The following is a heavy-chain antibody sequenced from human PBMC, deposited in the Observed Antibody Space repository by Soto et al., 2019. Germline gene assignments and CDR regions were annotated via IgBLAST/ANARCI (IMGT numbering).Heavy chain of an antibody. D-gene: IGHD3-3*01. CDR1: GFTFTSSA. V-gene: IGHV1-58*01. CDR2: IVVGSGNT. CDR3: AAASRSGGMDV. J-gene: IGHJ6*02. Sequence: SVKVSCTASGFTFTSSAVHGVRQARGQRLEWIGWIVVGSGNTNYAQKFQERVTITRDMSTSAAYMELSSLRSEDTAVYYCAAASRSGGMDVWGQGTTVTVSS.